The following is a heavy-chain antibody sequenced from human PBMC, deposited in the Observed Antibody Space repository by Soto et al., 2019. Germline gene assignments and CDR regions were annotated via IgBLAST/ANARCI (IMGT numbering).Heavy chain of an antibody. V-gene: IGHV3-30*18. CDR1: GFTFSSYG. Sequence: GGSLRLSCAASGFTFSSYGMHWVRQAPGKGLEWVAVISYDGSNKYYADSVKGRFTISRDNSKNTLYLQMNSLRAEDTAVYYCEKDNLLGTVGYYGMDLWGQGTTVTVSS. J-gene: IGHJ6*02. D-gene: IGHD5-18*01. CDR2: ISYDGSNK. CDR3: EKDNLLGTVGYYGMDL.